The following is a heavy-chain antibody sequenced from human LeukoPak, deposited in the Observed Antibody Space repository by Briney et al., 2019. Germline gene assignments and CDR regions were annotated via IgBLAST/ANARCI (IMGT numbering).Heavy chain of an antibody. CDR1: GGSISSGGYP. V-gene: IGHV4-30-2*01. J-gene: IGHJ4*02. CDR3: ARVARWGYYFDY. D-gene: IGHD1-26*01. CDR2: IYLSATT. Sequence: PSETLSLTCAVSGGSISSGGYPWSWIRQPPGKGLEWIGYIYLSATTYYNPSLKSRVTISIDRSKNQFSLKLSSVTAADTAVYYCARVARWGYYFDYWGQGTLVTVSS.